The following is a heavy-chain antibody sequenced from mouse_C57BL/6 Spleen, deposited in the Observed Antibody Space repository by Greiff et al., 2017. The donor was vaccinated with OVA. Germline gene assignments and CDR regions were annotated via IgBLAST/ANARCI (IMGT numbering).Heavy chain of an antibody. D-gene: IGHD1-1*01. CDR3: ARDNYYGSSYACFDY. CDR2: ISDGGSYT. J-gene: IGHJ2*01. Sequence: EVKLVESGGGLVKPGGSLKLSCAASGFTFSSYAMSWVRQTPEKRLEWVATISDGGSYTYYPDNVKGRFTISRDNAKNNLYLQMSHLKSEDTAMYYCARDNYYGSSYACFDYWGHGTTLTVSS. V-gene: IGHV5-4*01. CDR1: GFTFSSYA.